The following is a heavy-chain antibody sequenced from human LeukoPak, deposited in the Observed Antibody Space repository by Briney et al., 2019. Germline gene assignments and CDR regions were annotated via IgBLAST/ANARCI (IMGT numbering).Heavy chain of an antibody. D-gene: IGHD6-13*01. CDR1: GGSISSYY. CDR3: ARHIAAAGTGFDY. Sequence: SETLCPTCTVSGGSISSYYWSWIRQPPGKGLEWIGYIYTSGSTNYNPSLKSRVTISVDTSKNQFSLKLSSVTAADTAVYYCARHIAAAGTGFDYWGQGTLVTVSS. J-gene: IGHJ4*02. CDR2: IYTSGST. V-gene: IGHV4-4*09.